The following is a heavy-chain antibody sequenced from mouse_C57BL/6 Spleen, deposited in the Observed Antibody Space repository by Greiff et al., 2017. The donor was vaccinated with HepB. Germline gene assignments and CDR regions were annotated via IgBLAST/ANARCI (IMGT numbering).Heavy chain of an antibody. V-gene: IGHV2-6-1*01. CDR3: ARHTGPYYAMDY. CDR1: GFSLTSYG. CDR2: IWSDGST. D-gene: IGHD4-1*01. J-gene: IGHJ4*01. Sequence: VKLLESGPGLVAPSQRLSITCTVSGFSLTSYGVHWVRQPPGKGLEWLVVIWSDGSTTYNSALKSRLSISKDNSKSQDFLKMNSLQTDDTAMYYCARHTGPYYAMDYWGRGTSVTVSS.